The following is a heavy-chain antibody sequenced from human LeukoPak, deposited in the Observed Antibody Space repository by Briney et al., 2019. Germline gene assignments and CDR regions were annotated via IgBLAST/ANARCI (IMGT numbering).Heavy chain of an antibody. Sequence: VESLKTSLKGSGYSVTSYWSGWVRQMPGKGLEWMGIIYPGDSDTRYSPSFQGQVTISADKSISTAYLQWSSLKASDTAMYYCARNHVAADYDFWSCHFDYSGQEAALVVSS. CDR3: ARNHVAADYDFWSCHFDY. CDR2: IYPGDSDT. J-gene: IGHJ4*02. CDR1: GYSVTSYW. V-gene: IGHV5-51*01. D-gene: IGHD3-3*01.